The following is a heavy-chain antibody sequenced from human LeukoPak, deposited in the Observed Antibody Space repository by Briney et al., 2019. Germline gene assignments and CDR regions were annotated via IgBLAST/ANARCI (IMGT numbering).Heavy chain of an antibody. J-gene: IGHJ4*02. CDR3: AREPHPSSSNYYDSSGYFDY. CDR2: ISWNSGSI. Sequence: GGSLRLSCAASGFTFDDYAMHWVRQAPGKGLEWVSGISWNSGSIGYADSVKGRFTISRDNAKNSLYLQMNSLRAEDTAVYYCAREPHPSSSNYYDSSGYFDYWGQGTLVTVSS. V-gene: IGHV3-9*01. D-gene: IGHD3-22*01. CDR1: GFTFDDYA.